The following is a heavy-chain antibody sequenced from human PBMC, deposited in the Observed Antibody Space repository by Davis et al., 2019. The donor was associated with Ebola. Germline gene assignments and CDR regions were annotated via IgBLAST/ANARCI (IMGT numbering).Heavy chain of an antibody. CDR1: GGSVSSGGYY. CDR3: ARVVTAINWFDP. D-gene: IGHD2-21*02. J-gene: IGHJ5*02. CDR2: IYYSGST. Sequence: SETLSLTCTVSGGSVSSGGYYWNWIRQPPGKGLEWIGYIYYSGSTDYSPSLRGRATISLDTSKNQYSLRLTSVTAADTAVYYCARVVTAINWFDPWGQGTLVTVSS. V-gene: IGHV4-61*08.